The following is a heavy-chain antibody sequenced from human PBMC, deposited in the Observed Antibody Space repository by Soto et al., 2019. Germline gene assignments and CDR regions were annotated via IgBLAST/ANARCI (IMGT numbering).Heavy chain of an antibody. CDR2: ISAYNGNT. D-gene: IGHD1-26*01. J-gene: IGHJ6*02. CDR1: GYTFTSYG. CDR3: ARGEGVYYYYYGMDV. Sequence: ASVKVSFKASGYTFTSYGISWVRQAPGQGLEWMGWISAYNGNTNYAQKLQGRVTMTTDTSTSTAYMELRSLRSDDTAVYYCARGEGVYYYYYGMDVWGQGTTVTVSS. V-gene: IGHV1-18*01.